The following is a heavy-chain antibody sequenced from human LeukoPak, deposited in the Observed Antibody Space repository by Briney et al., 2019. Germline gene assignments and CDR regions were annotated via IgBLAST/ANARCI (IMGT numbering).Heavy chain of an antibody. CDR2: INPNSGGT. CDR3: ARDRSVGATDDAFDV. D-gene: IGHD1-26*01. J-gene: IGHJ3*01. V-gene: IGHV1-2*02. CDR1: GYTFTGSY. Sequence: GASVKVSCKTSGYTFTGSYMNWVRQAPGQGLEWMGWINPNSGGTNYAQGFQGRVTMTRDTSISTVYMQLSRLHFDDTAVYYCARDRSVGATDDAFDVWGPGTMVTVSS.